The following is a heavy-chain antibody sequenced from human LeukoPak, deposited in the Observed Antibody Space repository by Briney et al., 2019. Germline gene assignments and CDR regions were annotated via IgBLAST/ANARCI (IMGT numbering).Heavy chain of an antibody. CDR1: GFTFSDYN. CDR3: ARDLASGYSYGWLDY. CDR2: ISYTSGTI. Sequence: GGSLRLSCAASGFTFSDYNMNWVRQAPGEGLEWVSYISYTSGTISYADSVKGRFTISRDNSKNTLYLQMNSLRAEDTAVYYCARDLASGYSYGWLDYWGQGTLVTVSS. J-gene: IGHJ4*02. V-gene: IGHV3-48*01. D-gene: IGHD5-18*01.